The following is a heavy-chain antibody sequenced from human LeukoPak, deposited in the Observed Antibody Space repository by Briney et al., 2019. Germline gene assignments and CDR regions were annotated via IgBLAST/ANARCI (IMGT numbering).Heavy chain of an antibody. CDR3: ARVERLRLGELSAPWAMDV. CDR2: GSQSGATT. Sequence: PGGSLGLSCAASGFTFSSYEIQWVRQAPGKGLEWISYGSQSGATTYFADSVKGRFIISRDNAKNSLYMQMNSLRAEDTAVYYCARVERLRLGELSAPWAMDVWGQGTTVTVSS. V-gene: IGHV3-48*03. D-gene: IGHD3-16*02. J-gene: IGHJ6*02. CDR1: GFTFSSYE.